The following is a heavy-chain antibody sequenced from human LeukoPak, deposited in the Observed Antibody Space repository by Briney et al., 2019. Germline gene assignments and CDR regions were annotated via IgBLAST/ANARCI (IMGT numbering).Heavy chain of an antibody. Sequence: SETLSLTCTVSGGSISSSSYYWGWIREPPGKGLEWIGSIYYSGSTYYNPSLKSRVTISVDTSKNQFSLKLSSVTAADTAVFYCARSPVVAGAISYFDYWGQGTLVTVSS. CDR3: ARSPVVAGAISYFDY. D-gene: IGHD2-2*01. J-gene: IGHJ4*02. CDR2: IYYSGST. CDR1: GGSISSSSYY. V-gene: IGHV4-39*01.